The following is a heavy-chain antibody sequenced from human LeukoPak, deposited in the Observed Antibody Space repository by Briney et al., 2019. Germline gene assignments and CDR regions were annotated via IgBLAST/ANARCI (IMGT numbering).Heavy chain of an antibody. CDR3: VRSDWFDN. V-gene: IGHV3-74*03. CDR1: GFFFSNYG. J-gene: IGHJ5*02. Sequence: GSLRLSCAASGFFFSNYGMHWVRQAPGKGLVWVSRVNSDGRFTKYADSVKGRFTISRDNAKNTLYLQMNSLRAEDTAMYYCVRSDWFDNWGQGTLVTVSS. CDR2: VNSDGRFT.